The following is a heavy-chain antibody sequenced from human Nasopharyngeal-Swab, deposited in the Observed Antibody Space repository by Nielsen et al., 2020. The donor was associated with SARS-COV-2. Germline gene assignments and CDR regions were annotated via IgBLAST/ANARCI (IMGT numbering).Heavy chain of an antibody. Sequence: GESLKISCAASGFTFSDSAIHWVRQAPGKGLEWVGRVRSKGNNYATAYSASVKGRFIIFRDDPTNTAYLQMNSLKTEDTAMYYCTRCGGGCYSGRDYWGEGTLDTVSS. CDR2: VRSKGNNYAT. D-gene: IGHD2-15*01. V-gene: IGHV3-73*01. CDR3: TRCGGGCYSGRDY. CDR1: GFTFSDSA. J-gene: IGHJ4*02.